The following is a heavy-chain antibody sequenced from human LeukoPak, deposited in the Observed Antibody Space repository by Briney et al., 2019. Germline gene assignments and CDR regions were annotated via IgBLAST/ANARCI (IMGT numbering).Heavy chain of an antibody. J-gene: IGHJ6*02. CDR3: GVELEGGYYYYYGMDV. CDR2: ITPILGIA. Sequence: ASVKVSCKASGGTFSSYAISWVRQAPGQGLEWMGRITPILGIANYAQKFQGRVTITADKSTGTAYMELSSLRSEDTAVYYCGVELEGGYYYYYGMDVWGQGTTVTVSS. V-gene: IGHV1-69*04. D-gene: IGHD1-1*01. CDR1: GGTFSSYA.